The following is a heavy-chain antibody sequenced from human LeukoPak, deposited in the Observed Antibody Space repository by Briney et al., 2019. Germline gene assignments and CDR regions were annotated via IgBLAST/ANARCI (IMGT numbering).Heavy chain of an antibody. J-gene: IGHJ4*02. CDR1: GFTFGDYA. CDR2: IRSKAYGGTT. D-gene: IGHD3-9*01. V-gene: IGHV3-49*03. CDR3: TRSMDYDILTGYGD. Sequence: GGSLRLSCTASGFTFGDYAMSWFRQAPGKGLEWVGFIRSKAYGGTTEYAASVKGRFTISRDDSKSIAYLQMNSLKTEDTAVYYCTRSMDYDILTGYGDWGQGTLVTVSS.